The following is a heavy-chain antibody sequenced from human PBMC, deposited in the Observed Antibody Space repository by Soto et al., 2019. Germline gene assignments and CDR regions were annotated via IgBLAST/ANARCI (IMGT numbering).Heavy chain of an antibody. D-gene: IGHD5-18*01. CDR1: GGSISSGDYY. J-gene: IGHJ3*02. V-gene: IGHV4-30-4*01. CDR2: IYYSGST. CDR3: GRDRRGYSYGGFFPDAFDI. Sequence: PSETLSLTCTVSGGSISSGDYYWSWLRQPPGKGLEWIGYIYYSGSTYYNPALKSRVTISVDTSKNQFSLKLSSVTAADTAVHYCGRDRRGYSYGGFFPDAFDIWGQGTMVTVSS.